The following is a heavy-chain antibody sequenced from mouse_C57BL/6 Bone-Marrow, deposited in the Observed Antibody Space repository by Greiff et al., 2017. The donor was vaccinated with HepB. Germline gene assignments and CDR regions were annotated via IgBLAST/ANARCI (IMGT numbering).Heavy chain of an antibody. CDR3: ARGDDGYSTDDY. J-gene: IGHJ2*01. CDR1: GYTFTSYW. V-gene: IGHV1-52*01. Sequence: VKLQQSGPELVKPGASVKLSCKASGYTFTSYWMHWVKQRPIQGLEWIGNIDPSDSETHYNQKFKDKATLTVDKSSSTAYMQLSSLTSEDSAVYYCARGDDGYSTDDYWGQGTTLTVSS. D-gene: IGHD2-3*01. CDR2: IDPSDSET.